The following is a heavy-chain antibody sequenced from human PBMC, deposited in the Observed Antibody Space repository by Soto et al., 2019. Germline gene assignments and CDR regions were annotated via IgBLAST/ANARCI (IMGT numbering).Heavy chain of an antibody. CDR2: INPSGGST. CDR1: GYTFTSYY. V-gene: IGHV1-46*01. D-gene: IGHD3-10*01. CDR3: ARAGFTMQPRPQGVFDL. Sequence: SVKVSCKASGYTFTSYYMHWVRQAPGQGLEWMGIINPSGGSTSYAQKFQGRVTMTRDTSTSTVHIELSSPRSEDTAVYYCARAGFTMQPRPQGVFDLGGRGTLVTASS. J-gene: IGHJ2*01.